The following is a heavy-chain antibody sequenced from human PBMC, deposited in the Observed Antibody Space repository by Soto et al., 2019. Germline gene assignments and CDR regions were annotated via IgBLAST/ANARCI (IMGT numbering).Heavy chain of an antibody. D-gene: IGHD3-10*01. J-gene: IGHJ6*02. V-gene: IGHV3-48*02. CDR1: GFTFSSYS. CDR2: ISSSSSTI. Sequence: EVQLVESGGGLVQPGGSLRLSCAASGFTFSSYSMNWVRQAPGKGLEWVSYISSSSSTIYYADSVKGRFTISRDNAKNSLYLQMNRLGDEETAVYYCAGGAGAMYYYGMDVWGQGTTVTVSS. CDR3: AGGAGAMYYYGMDV.